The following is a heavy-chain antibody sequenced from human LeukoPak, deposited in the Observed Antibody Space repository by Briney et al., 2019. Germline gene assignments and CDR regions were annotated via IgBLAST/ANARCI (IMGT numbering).Heavy chain of an antibody. J-gene: IGHJ4*02. CDR2: FDPEDGET. CDR1: GYTLTELS. V-gene: IGHV1-24*01. D-gene: IGHD3-22*01. Sequence: ASVKVSCKVSGYTLTELSMHWVRQAPGKGLEWMGGFDPEDGETIYAQKFQGRVTMTEDTSTDTAYMELSSLRSEDTAVYYCATGDRCYYDSSGYSRWGQGTLVTVSS. CDR3: ATGDRCYYDSSGYSR.